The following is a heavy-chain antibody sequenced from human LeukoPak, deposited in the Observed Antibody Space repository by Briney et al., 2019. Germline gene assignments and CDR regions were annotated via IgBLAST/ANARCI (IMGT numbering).Heavy chain of an antibody. CDR1: GGSFSGYY. J-gene: IGHJ4*02. CDR2: INHSGST. CDR3: ARGSFWSGYYTFDPYYFDY. D-gene: IGHD3-3*01. V-gene: IGHV4-34*01. Sequence: KPSETLSLTCAVYGGSFSGYYWSWIRQPPGKGLEWIGEINHSGSTNYNPSLRSRVTISVDTSKNQFSLKLSSVTAADTAAYYCARGSFWSGYYTFDPYYFDYWGQGTLVTVSS.